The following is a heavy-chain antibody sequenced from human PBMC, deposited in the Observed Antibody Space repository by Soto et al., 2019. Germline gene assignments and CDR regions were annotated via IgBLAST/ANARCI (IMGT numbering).Heavy chain of an antibody. CDR3: ASPGYDSSAYFPNDH. CDR1: GGIFSNFV. Sequence: SVKVSCKASGGIFSNFVITWVRQAPGHGLEWMGQIIPVFGTPNYAQMFQGRVTITADESTSTAYMELSSLRSDDTAVYYCASPGYDSSAYFPNDHWGQGTLVTVSS. J-gene: IGHJ4*02. CDR2: IIPVFGTP. V-gene: IGHV1-69*13. D-gene: IGHD3-22*01.